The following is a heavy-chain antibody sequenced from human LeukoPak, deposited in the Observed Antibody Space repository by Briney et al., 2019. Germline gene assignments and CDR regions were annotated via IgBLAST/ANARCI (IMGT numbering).Heavy chain of an antibody. CDR3: ARAQGFRFDY. Sequence: GGSLRLSCAASGFTFSSYAMHWVRQAPGKGLEWVAVISYDGSNKYYADSVRGRFTISRDNSKNTLYLQMNSLRAEDTAVYYCARAQGFRFDYWGQGTLVTVSS. V-gene: IGHV3-30*04. D-gene: IGHD3-3*01. CDR1: GFTFSSYA. CDR2: ISYDGSNK. J-gene: IGHJ4*02.